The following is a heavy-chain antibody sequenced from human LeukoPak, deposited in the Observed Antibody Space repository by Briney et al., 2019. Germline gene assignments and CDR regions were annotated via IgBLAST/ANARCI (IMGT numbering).Heavy chain of an antibody. Sequence: GGSLRLSCAASGFTFSSYWMSWVRQAPGKGLEWVANIKLDGSEKYYVDSVKGRFTISRDNAKSSLYLQMNSLRAEDTAVYYCARGRGYYYDSSGYYYPTPFDYWGQGTLVTVSS. CDR3: ARGRGYYYDSSGYYYPTPFDY. CDR1: GFTFSSYW. J-gene: IGHJ4*02. V-gene: IGHV3-7*04. D-gene: IGHD3-22*01. CDR2: IKLDGSEK.